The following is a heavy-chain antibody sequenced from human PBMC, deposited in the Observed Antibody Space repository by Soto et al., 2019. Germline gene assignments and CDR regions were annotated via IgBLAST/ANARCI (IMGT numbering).Heavy chain of an antibody. CDR2: IYYSGGT. J-gene: IGHJ4*02. CDR1: GDSINSNYC. D-gene: IGHD6-19*01. CDR3: ARDTGWGLGY. Sequence: QVRLQESGPGLVRPSGTLSLTCAVSGDSINSNYCWTWVRQPPGKGLEWIAEIYYSGGTSYNPSRMSRVTSSMDKSKNQFSLNLTSVTAADTAMYYCARDTGWGLGYWGQGTLVTVSS. V-gene: IGHV4-4*02.